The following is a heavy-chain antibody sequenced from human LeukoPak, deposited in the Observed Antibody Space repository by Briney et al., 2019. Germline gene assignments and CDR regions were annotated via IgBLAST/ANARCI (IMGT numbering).Heavy chain of an antibody. J-gene: IGHJ4*02. CDR2: IRNDGGYT. CDR1: GFTLSNYG. D-gene: IGHD2-15*01. V-gene: IGHV3-30*02. CDR3: TRERYCSGASCSDSTYFDS. Sequence: GGSLRLSCAASGFTLSNYGLHWVRQAPGKGLECVSFIRNDGGYTFYAGSVRGRFTISRDNSKNTLYMQMNNLRVEDTAVYYCTRERYCSGASCSDSTYFDSWGQGTLVTVSS.